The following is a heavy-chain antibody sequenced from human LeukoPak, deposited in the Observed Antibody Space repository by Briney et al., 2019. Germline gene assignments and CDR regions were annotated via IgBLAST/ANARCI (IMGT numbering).Heavy chain of an antibody. CDR2: ISSNGDNT. Sequence: GGSLRLSCSVSGFTFSTYVMHWVRQAPGKGLEYVSAISSNGDNTYYADSVKGRFTISRDNSKNTLYLQMSSLRADDTAVYYCVRGTGYWGQGTLVTASS. J-gene: IGHJ4*02. CDR3: VRGTGY. V-gene: IGHV3-64D*06. CDR1: GFTFSTYV.